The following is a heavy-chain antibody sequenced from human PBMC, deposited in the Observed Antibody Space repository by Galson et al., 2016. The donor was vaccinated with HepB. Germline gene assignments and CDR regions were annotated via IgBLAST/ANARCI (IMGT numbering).Heavy chain of an antibody. V-gene: IGHV3-7*01. D-gene: IGHD1-26*01. J-gene: IGHJ5*02. CDR3: VNLGTTRT. CDR2: IKQDGSEK. Sequence: SLRLSCAASGFTFSSYWMSWVRQAPGKGLEWVANIKQDGSEKYYVDSVKGRFTISRDNAKNTLYLQMNNLRAEDTAVYYCVNLGTTRTWGQGTQVTVPS. CDR1: GFTFSSYW.